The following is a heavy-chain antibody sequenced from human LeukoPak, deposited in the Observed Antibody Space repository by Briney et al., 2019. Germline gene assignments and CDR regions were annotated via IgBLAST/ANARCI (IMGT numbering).Heavy chain of an antibody. CDR1: GGSIANYS. J-gene: IGHJ3*02. V-gene: IGHV4-59*01. CDR2: VYSDGST. CDR3: ARASDSSGSYSGGHI. Sequence: SETLSLTCTVYGGSIANYSWSWNRQSPGKGLEWIGYVYSDGSTKYKSSLKSRVTISVDTSKNQFSLKLSSVTAADTAVYYCARASDSSGSYSGGHIWGQGSMVTVSS. D-gene: IGHD6-25*01.